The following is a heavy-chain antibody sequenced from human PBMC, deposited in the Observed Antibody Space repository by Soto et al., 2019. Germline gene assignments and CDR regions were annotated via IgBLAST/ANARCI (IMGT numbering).Heavy chain of an antibody. D-gene: IGHD5-18*01. CDR3: AREGRTGYSFCLVY. CDR2: IYYRGST. J-gene: IGHJ4*02. V-gene: IGHV4-31*03. CDR1: GGSISSGGYY. Sequence: QVQLQESGPGLVKPSQTLSLTCTVSGGSISSGGYYWSWIRHHPGKPLEWIGYIYYRGSTYYNPALKSRITISVDTSKNHFALKLISVTAADTAGYYCAREGRTGYSFCLVYWGQGPLVTVSS.